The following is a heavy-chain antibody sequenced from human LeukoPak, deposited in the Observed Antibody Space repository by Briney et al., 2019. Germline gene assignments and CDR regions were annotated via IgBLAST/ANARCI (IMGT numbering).Heavy chain of an antibody. J-gene: IGHJ4*02. V-gene: IGHV1-69*04. CDR2: IIPILGIA. D-gene: IGHD6-25*01. Sequence: ASVKVSCKASGGTLSSYAISWVRQAPGQGLEWMGRIIPILGIANYAQKFQGRVTITADKSTSTAYMELSSLRSEDTAVYYCARASSIAAADLYWGQGTLVTVSS. CDR1: GGTLSSYA. CDR3: ARASSIAAADLY.